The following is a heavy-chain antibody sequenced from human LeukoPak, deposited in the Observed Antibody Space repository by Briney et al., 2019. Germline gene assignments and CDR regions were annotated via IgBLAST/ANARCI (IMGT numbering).Heavy chain of an antibody. D-gene: IGHD3-22*01. Sequence: PSETLSLTCTVSVGSISSYYWSWIRQPPGKGLEGIGYIYYSGSTNYNPSLKSRVTISVDTSKNQFSLKLSSVTAADTAVYYCARGPGGYPYYFDYWGQGTLVTVSS. J-gene: IGHJ4*02. V-gene: IGHV4-59*01. CDR3: ARGPGGYPYYFDY. CDR2: IYYSGST. CDR1: VGSISSYY.